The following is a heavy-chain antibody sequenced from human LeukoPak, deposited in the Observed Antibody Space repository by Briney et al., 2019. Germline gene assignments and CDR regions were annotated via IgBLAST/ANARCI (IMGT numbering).Heavy chain of an antibody. Sequence: PGGSLRLSCAASGFTFSSYALNWVRQAPGKGREWVSAVSGSGVTTYYADSVKGRFTISRDNSKDTLYLQMNSLRAEDTAVYYCAKDRGPFDYWGQGTLVTVSS. CDR2: VSGSGVTT. D-gene: IGHD3/OR15-3a*01. V-gene: IGHV3-23*01. J-gene: IGHJ4*02. CDR1: GFTFSSYA. CDR3: AKDRGPFDY.